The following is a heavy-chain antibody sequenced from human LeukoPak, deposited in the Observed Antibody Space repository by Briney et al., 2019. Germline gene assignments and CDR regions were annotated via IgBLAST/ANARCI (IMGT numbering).Heavy chain of an antibody. J-gene: IGHJ4*02. CDR2: ISSSSSYI. V-gene: IGHV3-21*01. CDR3: AREGDYGDYAADY. D-gene: IGHD4-17*01. CDR1: GFTFSSYS. Sequence: GGSLRLSCAASGFTFSSYSMNWVRQAPGKGLEWVSSISSSSSYIYYADSVKGRFTISRDNAKNSQYLQMNSLRAEDTAVYYCAREGDYGDYAADYWGQGTLVTVSS.